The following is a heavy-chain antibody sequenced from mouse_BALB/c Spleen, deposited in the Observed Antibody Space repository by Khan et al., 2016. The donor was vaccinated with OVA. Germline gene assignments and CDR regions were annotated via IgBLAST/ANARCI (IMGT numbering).Heavy chain of an antibody. D-gene: IGHD2-1*01. V-gene: IGHV5-9-1*01. CDR3: ANGNYGWFAY. CDR2: ISSGATYT. CDR1: GFTFSTFA. Sequence: EVELVESGGGLVKPGGSLKLSCAASGFTFSTFAMSWVRQTPEKRLEWVATISSGATYTYYPDSVKGRFTISRDNAKSTLYLQMNRLRSEATAMYYCANGNYGWFAYWGQGTLVTVSA. J-gene: IGHJ3*01.